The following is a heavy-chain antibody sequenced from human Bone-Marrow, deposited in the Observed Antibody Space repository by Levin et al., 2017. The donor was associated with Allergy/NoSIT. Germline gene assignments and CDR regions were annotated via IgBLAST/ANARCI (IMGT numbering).Heavy chain of an antibody. CDR1: GGSISHNY. Sequence: SETLSLTCSVSGGSISHNYWTWIRQPPGKGLEWIGFIYYDGNTNYNPSLKSRASISADTSKNQFSLTLTSVTPADTAVYYCARGDWVMRGDTENWFDPWGQGALVIVSS. J-gene: IGHJ5*02. D-gene: IGHD2-21*01. CDR3: ARGDWVMRGDTENWFDP. V-gene: IGHV4-59*01. CDR2: IYYDGNT.